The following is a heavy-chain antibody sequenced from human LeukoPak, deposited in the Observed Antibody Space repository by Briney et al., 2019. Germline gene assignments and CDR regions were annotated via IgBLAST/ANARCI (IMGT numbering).Heavy chain of an antibody. D-gene: IGHD3-9*01. J-gene: IGHJ5*02. V-gene: IGHV3-33*08. Sequence: PGGSLRLSCAASGFNFSSYGMHWVRQAPGKGLEWVAIIWYDGSTKYYADSVKGRFTISRDNSKNTLYLQMNSLRAEDTAVYYCARGLRYFDWSQSWFDPWGQGTLVTVSS. CDR3: ARGLRYFDWSQSWFDP. CDR1: GFNFSSYG. CDR2: IWYDGSTK.